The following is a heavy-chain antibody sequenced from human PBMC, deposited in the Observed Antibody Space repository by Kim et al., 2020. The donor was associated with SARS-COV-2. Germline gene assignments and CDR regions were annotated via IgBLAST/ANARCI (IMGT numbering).Heavy chain of an antibody. Sequence: YADSVKGRFTISRDKSKNTLYLQMNSLRAEDTAVYYCAMARYSGYDQFDYWGQRTLGTVSS. D-gene: IGHD5-12*01. CDR3: AMARYSGYDQFDY. J-gene: IGHJ4*02. V-gene: IGHV3-30*01.